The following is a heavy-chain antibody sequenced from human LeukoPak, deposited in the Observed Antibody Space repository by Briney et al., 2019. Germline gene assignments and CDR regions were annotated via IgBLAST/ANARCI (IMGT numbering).Heavy chain of an antibody. J-gene: IGHJ4*02. Sequence: GGSLRLSCAASGFTFSSYAMSWVRQAPGKGGEWVSAISGSGGSTYYAHSVKGRFTISRDNSKNTLYLQMNRLRAEDTAVYYCAKPHIEYYYDSSGYSYWGQGTLVTVSS. CDR2: ISGSGGST. V-gene: IGHV3-23*01. CDR3: AKPHIEYYYDSSGYSY. D-gene: IGHD3-22*01. CDR1: GFTFSSYA.